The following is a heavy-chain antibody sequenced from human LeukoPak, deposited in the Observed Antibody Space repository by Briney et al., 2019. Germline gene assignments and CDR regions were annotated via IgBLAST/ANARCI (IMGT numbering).Heavy chain of an antibody. D-gene: IGHD3-3*01. J-gene: IGHJ4*02. CDR1: GGSISSSKYY. CDR3: ARVLRGYYFDY. Sequence: SETLSLTCTVSGGSISSSKYYWGWIRQPPGKGLEWIGTIFNSGSTHYNPSLKSRVTISVDTSKNQFSLNLSSVTAADTAVYYCARVLRGYYFDYWGQGTLVTVSS. CDR2: IFNSGST. V-gene: IGHV4-39*01.